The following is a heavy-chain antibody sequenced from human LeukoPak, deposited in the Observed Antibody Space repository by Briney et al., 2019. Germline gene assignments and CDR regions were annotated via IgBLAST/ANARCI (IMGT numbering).Heavy chain of an antibody. V-gene: IGHV4-39*01. CDR3: ALQGGSGWNNMFDY. D-gene: IGHD6-19*01. CDR2: KYYSGST. Sequence: KASETLSLTCSVSGGSISSNLYYWGWVRQPPGKGLEWIGSKYYSGSTYYNPSLKSRVTISVDTSKNQFSLKLRSVSAADTAVYYCALQGGSGWNNMFDYWGQGTLVTVSS. CDR1: GGSISSNLYY. J-gene: IGHJ4*02.